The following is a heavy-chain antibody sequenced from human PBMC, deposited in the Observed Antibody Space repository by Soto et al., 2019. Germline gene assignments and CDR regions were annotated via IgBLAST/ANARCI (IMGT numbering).Heavy chain of an antibody. CDR2: IIPIFGTA. CDR3: ARDSGTVIDYSNYVRFDP. Sequence: QVQLVQSGAEVKKPGSSVKVSCTASGGTFSSYAISWVRQAPGQGLEWMGGIIPIFGTANYAQKFQGRVTITADKSTSTAYMELSSLRSEDTAVYYCARDSGTVIDYSNYVRFDPWGQGTLVTVSS. CDR1: GGTFSSYA. V-gene: IGHV1-69*06. D-gene: IGHD4-4*01. J-gene: IGHJ5*02.